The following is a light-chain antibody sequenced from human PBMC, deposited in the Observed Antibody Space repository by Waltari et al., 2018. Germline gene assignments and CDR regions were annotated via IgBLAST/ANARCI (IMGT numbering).Light chain of an antibody. CDR2: RAS. CDR3: QQYDDWPLT. J-gene: IGKJ3*01. V-gene: IGKV3-15*01. CDR1: QSISDN. Sequence: EIVMTQSPATLSVSPGERATFPCRASQSISDNLAWYQQKPGQAPRLLIFRASTRATDISARFSGSGSGTEFTLTISSLQSEDFAVYYCQQYDDWPLTFGPGTKVDF.